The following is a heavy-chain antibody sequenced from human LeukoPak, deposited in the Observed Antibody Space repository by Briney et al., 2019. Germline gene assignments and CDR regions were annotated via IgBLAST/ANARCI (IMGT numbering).Heavy chain of an antibody. D-gene: IGHD2-2*01. CDR3: AKGRRGLGYCSSTSCPYGMDV. CDR2: ISYDGSNK. CDR1: GFTFSSYA. Sequence: PGGSLRLSCAASGFTFSSYAMHWVRQAPGKGLKWVAVISYDGSNKYYADSVKGRFTISRDNSKNTLYLQMNSLRAEDTAVYYCAKGRRGLGYCSSTSCPYGMDVWGQGTTVTVSS. J-gene: IGHJ6*02. V-gene: IGHV3-30*04.